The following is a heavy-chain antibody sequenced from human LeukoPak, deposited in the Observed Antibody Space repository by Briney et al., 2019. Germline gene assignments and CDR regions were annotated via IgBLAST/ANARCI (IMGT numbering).Heavy chain of an antibody. CDR3: ARGGITIFGVVIPAPYYYYYMDV. J-gene: IGHJ6*03. Sequence: PSETLSLTCTVSDGSISRYYWSWIRQPPGKGLEWIGYIYYSGSTNYNPSLKSRVTISVDTSKNQFSLKLSSVTAADTAVYYCARGGITIFGVVIPAPYYYYYMDVWGKGTTVTVSS. V-gene: IGHV4-59*01. D-gene: IGHD3-3*01. CDR2: IYYSGST. CDR1: DGSISRYY.